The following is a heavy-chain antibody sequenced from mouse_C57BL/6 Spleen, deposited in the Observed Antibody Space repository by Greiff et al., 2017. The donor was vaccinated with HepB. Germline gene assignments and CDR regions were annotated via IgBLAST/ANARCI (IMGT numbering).Heavy chain of an antibody. CDR2: ISYSGST. D-gene: IGHD1-1*01. CDR3: ARARITTGYFDV. V-gene: IGHV3-1*01. Sequence: EVQLQESGPGMVKPSQSLSLTCTVTGYSITSGYDWHWIRHFPGNKLEWMGYISYSGSTNYNPSLKSRISITHDTSKNHFFLKLNSVTTEDTATYYCARARITTGYFDVWGTGTTVTVSS. CDR1: GYSITSGYD. J-gene: IGHJ1*03.